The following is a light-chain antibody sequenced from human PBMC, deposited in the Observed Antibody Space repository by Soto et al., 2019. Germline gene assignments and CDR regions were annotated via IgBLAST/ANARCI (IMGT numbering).Light chain of an antibody. J-gene: IGLJ1*01. CDR3: TSYSWGPLSI. V-gene: IGLV2-14*03. CDR2: DVN. CDR1: SSERVGAND. Sequence: QAALTQPGYVSGALGLSMVGSCTGASSERVGANDVSWYQQHPGRVPRLIISDVNNRPSEVSARFSGSKSGNTASLTISGLQADDEADYYCTSYSWGPLSIFGTGTKVTVL.